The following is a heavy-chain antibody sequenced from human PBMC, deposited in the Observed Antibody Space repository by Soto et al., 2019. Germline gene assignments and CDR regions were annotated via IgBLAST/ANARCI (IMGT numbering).Heavy chain of an antibody. CDR2: ISGSGGST. D-gene: IGHD3-16*01. J-gene: IGHJ4*02. Sequence: EVPLLESGGGLVQPGGSLRLSCAASGFTFSSYAMSWVRQAPGKGLEWVSAISGSGGSTYYADSVKGRFTISRDNSKNPLYLQRNSLRAEDTAVYYCAKDRFIMITFWGGYWGQGTLVTVAS. CDR3: AKDRFIMITFWGGY. V-gene: IGHV3-23*01. CDR1: GFTFSSYA.